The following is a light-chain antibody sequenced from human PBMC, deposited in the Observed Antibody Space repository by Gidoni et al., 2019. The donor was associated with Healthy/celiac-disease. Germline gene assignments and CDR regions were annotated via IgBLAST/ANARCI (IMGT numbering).Light chain of an antibody. CDR3: QQYDSSPLCS. CDR2: GAS. Sequence: IVLTQSPGTLSLSPGERATLSCRASQSVSSSYLAWYQQKPGQAPRRLIYGASSRATGIPDRFSGSGSGTDFTLTISRLEPEDFAVYYCQQYDSSPLCSFGQGTKLEIK. J-gene: IGKJ2*04. V-gene: IGKV3-20*01. CDR1: QSVSSSY.